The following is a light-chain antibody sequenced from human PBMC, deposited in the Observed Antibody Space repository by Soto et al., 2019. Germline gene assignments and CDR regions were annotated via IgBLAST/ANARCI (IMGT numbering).Light chain of an antibody. Sequence: QSALTQSPSASASLGASVELTCTLSSGHSSYAIAWHQQQPEKGPRYLMKLSSDGSHSKGDGIPDRFSGSSSGAERYLTISSLQSEDEADYYCQTWDTGARVVFGGGTQLTVL. CDR3: QTWDTGARVV. J-gene: IGLJ2*01. V-gene: IGLV4-69*01. CDR1: SGHSSYA. CDR2: LSSDGSH.